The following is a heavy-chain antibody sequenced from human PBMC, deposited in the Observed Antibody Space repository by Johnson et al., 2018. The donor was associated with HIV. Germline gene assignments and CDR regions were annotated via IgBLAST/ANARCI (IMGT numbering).Heavy chain of an antibody. CDR1: GCTFSRYA. CDR3: ATDQWCSRWSHVAFDI. CDR2: LSYDRHNK. Sequence: QVQLVESGGGVVQPGRSLRLSCAASGCTFSRYAMPWVRQAPGKWLEWAAVLSYDRHNKYSGYSVTGRFTISRDHSKNPLYLHMTGLRAEDTAVYYCATDQWCSRWSHVAFDICGPGTMVTVSS. D-gene: IGHD6-13*01. V-gene: IGHV3-30-3*01. J-gene: IGHJ3*02.